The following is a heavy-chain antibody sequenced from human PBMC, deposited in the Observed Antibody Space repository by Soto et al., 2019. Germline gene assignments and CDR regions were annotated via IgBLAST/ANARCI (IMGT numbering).Heavy chain of an antibody. D-gene: IGHD6-6*01. CDR3: ARGIAARGYYYYYMDV. CDR2: IIPILGIA. Sequence: SVKVSCKASGGTFSIYTISWVLQAPGQGLEWMGRIIPILGIANYAQKFQGRVTITADKSTSTAYMELSSLRSEDTAVYYCARGIAARGYYYYYMDVWGKGTTVTVSS. J-gene: IGHJ6*03. CDR1: GGTFSIYT. V-gene: IGHV1-69*02.